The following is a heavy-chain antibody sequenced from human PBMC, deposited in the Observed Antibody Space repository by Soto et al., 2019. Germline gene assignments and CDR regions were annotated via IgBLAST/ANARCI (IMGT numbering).Heavy chain of an antibody. CDR3: AKDQLGYCSGGSCGFDY. J-gene: IGHJ4*02. CDR1: GFTFSSYA. D-gene: IGHD2-15*01. Sequence: GSLRLSCAASGFTFSSYAMSWVRQAPGKGLEWVSAISGSGGSTYYADSVKGRFTISRDNSKNTLYLQMNSLRAEDTAVYYCAKDQLGYCSGGSCGFDYWGQGTLV. CDR2: ISGSGGST. V-gene: IGHV3-23*01.